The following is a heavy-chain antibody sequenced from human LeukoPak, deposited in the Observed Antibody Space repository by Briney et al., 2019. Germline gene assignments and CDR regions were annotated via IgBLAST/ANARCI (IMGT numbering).Heavy chain of an antibody. V-gene: IGHV3-11*01. Sequence: GGSLRLSCAASGFTFSDYYMSWIRQAPGKGLEWVSYISSSGSTIYYADSVKGRFTISRDNAKNSLCLQMNSLRAEDTAVYYCARDHLGYCSSTSCPEGGNWLDPWGQGTLVTVSS. CDR2: ISSSGSTI. CDR3: ARDHLGYCSSTSCPEGGNWLDP. J-gene: IGHJ5*02. D-gene: IGHD2-2*01. CDR1: GFTFSDYY.